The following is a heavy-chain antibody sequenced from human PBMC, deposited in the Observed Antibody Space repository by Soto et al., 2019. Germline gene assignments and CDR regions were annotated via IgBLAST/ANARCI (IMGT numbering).Heavy chain of an antibody. Sequence: ETLSLTCTVSGGSISSGDYYWSWIRQPPGKGLEWIGYIYYSGSTNYNPSLKSRVTISVDTSKNQFSLKLSSVTAADTAVYYCAREGIAAGENWSDPWGQGTLVTVSS. CDR1: GGSISSGDYY. CDR3: AREGIAAGENWSDP. V-gene: IGHV4-61*08. D-gene: IGHD6-25*01. J-gene: IGHJ5*02. CDR2: IYYSGST.